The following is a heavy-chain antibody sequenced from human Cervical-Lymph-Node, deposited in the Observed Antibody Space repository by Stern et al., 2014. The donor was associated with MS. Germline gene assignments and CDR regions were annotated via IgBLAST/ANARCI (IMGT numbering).Heavy chain of an antibody. CDR2: IIPIFYIA. V-gene: IGHV1-69*01. CDR1: GGSFRNYA. J-gene: IGHJ4*02. D-gene: IGHD3-22*01. CDR3: ARGDSSGWYSLDD. Sequence: EQLVESGAEVKKPASSVKVSCKASGGSFRNYAISWVRQAPGQGLEWMGGIIPIFYIANYAQKFQGRVTITADESTSTAYMELSSLISEDTAVYYCARGDSSGWYSLDDWGQGTLVTVSS.